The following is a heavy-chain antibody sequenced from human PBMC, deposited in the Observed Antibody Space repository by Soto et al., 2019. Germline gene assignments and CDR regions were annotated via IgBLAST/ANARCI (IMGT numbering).Heavy chain of an antibody. CDR1: GGSFSGYY. CDR3: ARQKRGGYCSGGSCHPYWYFDL. V-gene: IGHV4-34*01. J-gene: IGHJ2*01. CDR2: INHSGST. D-gene: IGHD2-15*01. Sequence: SETLSLTCAVYGGSFSGYYWSWIRQPPGKGLEWIGEINHSGSTNYNPSLKSRVTTSVDTSKNQFSLKLSSVTAADTAVYYCARQKRGGYCSGGSCHPYWYFDLWGRGTLVTVSS.